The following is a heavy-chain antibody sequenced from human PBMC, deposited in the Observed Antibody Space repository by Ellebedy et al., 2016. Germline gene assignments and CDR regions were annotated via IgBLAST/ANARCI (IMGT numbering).Heavy chain of an antibody. J-gene: IGHJ4*02. Sequence: GGSLRLSCAASGFTFSSYWMHWVRQAPGKGLVWVSRINSDGSSTSYADSVKGRFTISRDNAKNTLYLQMNSLRAEDTAVYYCARDSGFEYYDILTGPQCDYWGQGTLVTVSS. CDR3: ARDSGFEYYDILTGPQCDY. CDR1: GFTFSSYW. CDR2: INSDGSST. V-gene: IGHV3-74*01. D-gene: IGHD3-9*01.